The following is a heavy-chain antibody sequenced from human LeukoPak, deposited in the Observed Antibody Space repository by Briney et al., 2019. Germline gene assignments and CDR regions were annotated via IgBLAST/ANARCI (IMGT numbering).Heavy chain of an antibody. CDR1: GFTFSSHA. Sequence: GGSLRLSCSGSGFTFSSHAMHWVRQAPGKGLQYVSGISNDGGSTYYADLVKGRFTISRDNSKNTLYLQMNSLRAEDTAVYYCARLYSSSSGKAFDIWGQGTMVTVSS. D-gene: IGHD6-6*01. J-gene: IGHJ3*02. CDR2: ISNDGGST. V-gene: IGHV3-64*04. CDR3: ARLYSSSSGKAFDI.